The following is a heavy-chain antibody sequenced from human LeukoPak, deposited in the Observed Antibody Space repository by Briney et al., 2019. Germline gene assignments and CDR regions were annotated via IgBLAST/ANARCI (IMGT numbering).Heavy chain of an antibody. CDR1: GYTFTSYD. J-gene: IGHJ6*02. V-gene: IGHV1-8*01. CDR3: ARGGGQRITIFGVVTHSYYYYYGMDV. D-gene: IGHD3-3*01. CDR2: MNPNSGNT. Sequence: ASVKVSCKASGYTFTSYDINWVRQAPGQGLEWMGWMNPNSGNTGYAQKFQGRVTMTRNTSISTAYMELSSLRSEDTAVYYCARGGGQRITIFGVVTHSYYYYYGMDVWGQGTTVTVSS.